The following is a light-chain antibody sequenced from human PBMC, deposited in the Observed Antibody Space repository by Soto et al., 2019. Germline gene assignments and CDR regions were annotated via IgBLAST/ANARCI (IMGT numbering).Light chain of an antibody. CDR1: QSVSYN. J-gene: IGKJ4*01. CDR2: GAF. CDR3: QQYKNWPPLT. Sequence: EIVMTQSPATLSVSPGETATLSCRASQSVSYNLAWYQQKPGQGPRLLIYGAFTRATGIPARFSGSGSGTDFTLTISSLQSEDFAVYDWQQYKNWPPLTFGGGNKVEIK. V-gene: IGKV3-15*01.